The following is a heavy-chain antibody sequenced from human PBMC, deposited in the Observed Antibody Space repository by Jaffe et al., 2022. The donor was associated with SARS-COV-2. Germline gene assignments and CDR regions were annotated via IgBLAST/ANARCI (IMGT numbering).Heavy chain of an antibody. CDR2: IYGGGST. J-gene: IGHJ4*02. CDR3: ARTIIGNTLPFDY. CDR1: GFTVSNAY. D-gene: IGHD1-7*01. Sequence: EVQVVESGGDLIQPGGSLRLSCAASGFTVSNAYMSWVRQAPGKGLEWVSVIYGGGSTYYADSVKGRFTISRDNSKNTLYLQMNSLRAEDTAMYYCARTIIGNTLPFDYWGQGTLVTVSS. V-gene: IGHV3-53*01.